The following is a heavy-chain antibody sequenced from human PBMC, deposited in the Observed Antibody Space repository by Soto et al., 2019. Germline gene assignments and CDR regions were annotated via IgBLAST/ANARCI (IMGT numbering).Heavy chain of an antibody. CDR1: GYTFTSYA. J-gene: IGHJ4*02. V-gene: IGHV1-3*01. CDR3: ARGQGDTIFGVVNHFDY. CDR2: INAGNGNT. Sequence: ASVKVSCKASGYTFTSYAMHWVRQAPGQRLEWMGWINAGNGNTKYSQKFQGRVTITRDTSASTAYMELRSLRSDDTAVYYCARGQGDTIFGVVNHFDYWGQGTLVTVSS. D-gene: IGHD3-3*01.